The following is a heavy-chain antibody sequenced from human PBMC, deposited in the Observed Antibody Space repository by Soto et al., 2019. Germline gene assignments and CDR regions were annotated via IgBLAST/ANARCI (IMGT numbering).Heavy chain of an antibody. D-gene: IGHD3-22*01. Sequence: QVQLVQSGAEVKKPGASVKVSCKASGYTFTGYYMHWVRQAPGQGLEWMGWINPNSGGTNYAQKIQSRVAMTRDTSISTAYMELSRLRSDDTAVYYCARLYDSSGYGGDYWGQGTLVTVSS. V-gene: IGHV1-2*02. CDR1: GYTFTGYY. CDR2: INPNSGGT. CDR3: ARLYDSSGYGGDY. J-gene: IGHJ4*02.